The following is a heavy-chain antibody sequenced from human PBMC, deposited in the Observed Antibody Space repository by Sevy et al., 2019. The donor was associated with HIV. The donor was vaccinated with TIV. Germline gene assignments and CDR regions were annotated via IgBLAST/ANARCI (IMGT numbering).Heavy chain of an antibody. CDR3: ARDGGCSSTACLLYFDY. D-gene: IGHD2-2*01. CDR2: ISSSSNYI. J-gene: IGHJ4*01. CDR1: GFTFSKYP. Sequence: GGSLRLSCVVSGFTFSKYPMNWVRQAPGKGLEWVSSISSSSNYIYYGDSVKGRFTISRDNAKNSLYLQMNSLRADDTAVYYCARDGGCSSTACLLYFDYWGQEPWSPSPQ. V-gene: IGHV3-21*01.